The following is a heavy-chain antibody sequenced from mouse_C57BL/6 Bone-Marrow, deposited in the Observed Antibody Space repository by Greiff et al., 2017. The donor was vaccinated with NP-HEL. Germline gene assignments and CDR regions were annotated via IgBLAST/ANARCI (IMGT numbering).Heavy chain of an antibody. Sequence: QVQLQQSGAELVKPGASVKISCKASGYAFSSYWMNWVKQRPGKGLEWIGQIYPGDGDTNYNGKFKGKATLTADKSSSTAYMQLSSLTSEDSAVYFCARSGEYYGNFSWFAYWGQGTLVTVSA. CDR3: ARSGEYYGNFSWFAY. CDR1: GYAFSSYW. D-gene: IGHD2-1*01. CDR2: IYPGDGDT. V-gene: IGHV1-80*01. J-gene: IGHJ3*01.